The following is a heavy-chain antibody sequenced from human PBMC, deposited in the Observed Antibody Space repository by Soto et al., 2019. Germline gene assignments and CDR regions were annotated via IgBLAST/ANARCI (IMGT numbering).Heavy chain of an antibody. J-gene: IGHJ1*01. Sequence: QITLKESGPTLVKPTQTLTLTCTFSGFSLSSSGVGVGWIRQPPGKALEWVALIYWADTKRYSPSLKSGLTITKDTSKNQVVLTMTNMDPVDTATYYCAHIRVTMIVGAGYFQHWGQGPLVTVSS. CDR1: GFSLSSSGVG. CDR3: AHIRVTMIVGAGYFQH. D-gene: IGHD3-22*01. V-gene: IGHV2-5*02. CDR2: IYWADTK.